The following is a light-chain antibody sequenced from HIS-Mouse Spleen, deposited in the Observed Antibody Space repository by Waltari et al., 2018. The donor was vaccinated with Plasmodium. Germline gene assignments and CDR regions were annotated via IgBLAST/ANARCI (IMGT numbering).Light chain of an antibody. V-gene: IGKV3-11*01. J-gene: IGKJ4*01. Sequence: EIVLTQSPATLSLSPGERATLSCRASQSVSSYLAWYQQKPGQAPRLLIYDASNRATGIPARCSGSGSGTDVTLTISSLEPEDFAVYYCQQRSNWPLTFGGGTKVEIK. CDR2: DAS. CDR3: QQRSNWPLT. CDR1: QSVSSY.